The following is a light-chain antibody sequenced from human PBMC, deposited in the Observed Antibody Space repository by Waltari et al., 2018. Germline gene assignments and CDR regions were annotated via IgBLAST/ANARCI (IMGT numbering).Light chain of an antibody. Sequence: QSALTQPASVSGTPGQSIAISCTGTTRAIGSYTFFSWYQHHPGKAPKFLLYHVNKRPSGVSDRFSGSQSGNTASLTISGLQAEDEADYYCSSYSSRSTLIFGGGTKLTVL. CDR3: SSYSSRSTLI. J-gene: IGLJ2*01. CDR1: TRAIGSYTF. V-gene: IGLV2-14*03. CDR2: HVN.